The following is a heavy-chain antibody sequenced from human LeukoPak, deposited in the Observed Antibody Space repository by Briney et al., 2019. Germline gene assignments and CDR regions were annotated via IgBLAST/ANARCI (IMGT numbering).Heavy chain of an antibody. J-gene: IGHJ3*02. CDR3: ARPTTVDDAFDI. V-gene: IGHV1-3*01. CDR2: INAGNGNT. CDR1: GYTFTSYA. D-gene: IGHD4-23*01. Sequence: ASVKVSCKASGYTFTSYAMHWVRQAPGQRLEWMGWINAGNGNTKYSQKFQGRVTITRDTSASTAYMELSSLRSEDTAVYYCARPTTVDDAFDIWGQGTMVTVSS.